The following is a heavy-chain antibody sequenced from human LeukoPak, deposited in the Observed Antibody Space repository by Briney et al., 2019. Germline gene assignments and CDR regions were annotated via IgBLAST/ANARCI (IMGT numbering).Heavy chain of an antibody. CDR3: ARVGDYVCKD. Sequence: GGSLRLSCAASGFTFSNYAMHWVRQAPGKGLEWVAVISYDGSNTYYADSVKGRFTISRDNSKITLYLQMNSLRVEDTAVYYCARVGDYVCKDWGQGTLVTVSS. CDR1: GFTFSNYA. J-gene: IGHJ4*02. D-gene: IGHD3-16*01. CDR2: ISYDGSNT. V-gene: IGHV3-30-3*01.